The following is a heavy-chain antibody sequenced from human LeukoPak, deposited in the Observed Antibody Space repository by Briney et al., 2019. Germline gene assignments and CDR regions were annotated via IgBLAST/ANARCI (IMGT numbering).Heavy chain of an antibody. V-gene: IGHV4-39*07. CDR1: GGSISSSSYY. J-gene: IGHJ5*02. D-gene: IGHD3-10*01. CDR3: ASQIGDR. Sequence: PSETLSLTCTVSGGSISSSSYYWGWIRQPPGKGLEWIGSIYYSGSTYYNPSLKSRVTISVDTSKNQFSLKLSSVTAADTAVYYCASQIGDRWGQGTLVTVSS. CDR2: IYYSGST.